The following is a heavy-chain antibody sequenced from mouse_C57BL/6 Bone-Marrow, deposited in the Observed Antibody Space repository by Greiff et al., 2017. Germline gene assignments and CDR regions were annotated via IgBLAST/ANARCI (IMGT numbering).Heavy chain of an antibody. CDR2: INPSDGGT. V-gene: IGHV1-53*01. Sequence: QVHVKQPGPELVKPGASVKLSCKASGYTFTSYWMHWVKQRPGQGLEWIGNINPSDGGTNYNAKFKSKATLTVDKSSSTAYMQLSSLTSEDSADYYGARRDYYGSSYGFAYWGQVTLVTVSA. J-gene: IGHJ3*01. CDR1: GYTFTSYW. D-gene: IGHD1-1*01. CDR3: ARRDYYGSSYGFAY.